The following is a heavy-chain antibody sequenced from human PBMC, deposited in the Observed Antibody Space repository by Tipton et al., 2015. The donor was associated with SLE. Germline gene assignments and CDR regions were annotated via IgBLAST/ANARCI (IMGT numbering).Heavy chain of an antibody. D-gene: IGHD5-12*01. CDR3: ARDIYYGMDV. V-gene: IGHV4-61*10. CDR2: IYNSEST. CDR1: GDSLASGSHY. J-gene: IGHJ6*02. Sequence: TLSLTCTISGDSLASGSHYWSWIRQPAGKGLEWIGCIYNSESTNHNPSLRSRVTISVDTSKNQFSLKLSSVTAADTAVYYCARDIYYGMDVWGQGTTVTVSS.